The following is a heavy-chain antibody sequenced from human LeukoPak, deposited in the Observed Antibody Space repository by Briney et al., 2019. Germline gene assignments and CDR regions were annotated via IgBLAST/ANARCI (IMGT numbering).Heavy chain of an antibody. CDR3: ARIGPTVTTPPPFDY. CDR1: GGSTSRYY. J-gene: IGHJ4*02. V-gene: IGHV4-59*08. CDR2: IFYSGNT. Sequence: LGLESLTSTVSGGSTSRYYWSWIRKTKGKGLEWIGYIFYSGNTDYNPSLNSRVTISVDTSKNQFSLRLSSVTAADTAVYYCARIGPTVTTPPPFDYWGQGILVTVSS. D-gene: IGHD4-17*01.